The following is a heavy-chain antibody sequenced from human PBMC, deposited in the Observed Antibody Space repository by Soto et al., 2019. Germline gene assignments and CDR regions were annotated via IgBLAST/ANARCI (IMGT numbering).Heavy chain of an antibody. CDR2: IKQDGTEK. D-gene: IGHD5-18*01. V-gene: IGHV3-7*01. Sequence: GGSLRLACASSGFTFSRYWMNWVRQAPGKGLEWVANIKQDGTEKNYVDSVKGRFTISRVNARKSLYLQMDSLRAEDTAVYFCARGDTPMITGMDSFDIWGQGTMVTVSS. CDR3: ARGDTPMITGMDSFDI. J-gene: IGHJ3*02. CDR1: GFTFSRYW.